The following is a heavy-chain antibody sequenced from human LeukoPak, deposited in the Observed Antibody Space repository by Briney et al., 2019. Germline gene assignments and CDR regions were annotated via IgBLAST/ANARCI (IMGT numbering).Heavy chain of an antibody. CDR1: GFTFSSYH. CDR2: ISSSSSTI. D-gene: IGHD3-22*01. V-gene: IGHV3-48*01. Sequence: GGSLRLSCVGSGFTFSSYHMNWVRQAPGKGLKWVSYISSSSSTIYYADSVKGRFTISRDNAKNSLYLQTNSLRAEDTAVCYCARAQYYSDSTGYYYLHYWGQGTLVTVSS. J-gene: IGHJ4*02. CDR3: ARAQYYSDSTGYYYLHY.